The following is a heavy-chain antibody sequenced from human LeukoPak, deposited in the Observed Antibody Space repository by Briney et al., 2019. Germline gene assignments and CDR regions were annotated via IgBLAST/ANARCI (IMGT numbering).Heavy chain of an antibody. CDR1: GFTFSSYA. Sequence: PAGSLRLSCAASGFTFSSYAMSWVRQAPGKGLEWVSAISGSGGSTYYADSVKGRFTISRDDSKNTLYLQMNSLRAEDTAVYYCAKDYMWELLFDYWGHGTLVTVSS. CDR3: AKDYMWELLFDY. D-gene: IGHD1-26*01. CDR2: ISGSGGST. J-gene: IGHJ4*01. V-gene: IGHV3-23*01.